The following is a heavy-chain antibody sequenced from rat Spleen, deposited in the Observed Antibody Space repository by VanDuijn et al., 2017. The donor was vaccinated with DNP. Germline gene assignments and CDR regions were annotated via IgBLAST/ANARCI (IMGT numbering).Heavy chain of an antibody. D-gene: IGHD1-11*01. Sequence: EVQLVESGGGLVQPGRSLKLSCAASGFTFSDYNMAWVRQAPKKGLEWVASINTDGGSTYYLDSVKGRFTISRDNAKNTLYLQMDSLRSEDTATYYCTTDFERGYWGQGVMVTVSS. J-gene: IGHJ2*01. CDR1: GFTFSDYN. CDR2: INTDGGST. CDR3: TTDFERGY. V-gene: IGHV5-20*01.